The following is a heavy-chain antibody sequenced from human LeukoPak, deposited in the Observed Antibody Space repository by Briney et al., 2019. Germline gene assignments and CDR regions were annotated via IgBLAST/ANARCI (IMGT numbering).Heavy chain of an antibody. CDR1: GFTFSSYA. D-gene: IGHD4-17*01. V-gene: IGHV3-30*04. CDR3: ARETETLPDYGDPAYYFDY. J-gene: IGHJ4*02. CDR2: ISYDGSNK. Sequence: GRSLRLSCAASGFTFSSYAMHWVRQAPGKGLEWVAVISYDGSNKYYADSVKGRFTISRDNSKNTLYLQMNSLRAEDTAVYYCARETETLPDYGDPAYYFDYWGQGTLVTVSS.